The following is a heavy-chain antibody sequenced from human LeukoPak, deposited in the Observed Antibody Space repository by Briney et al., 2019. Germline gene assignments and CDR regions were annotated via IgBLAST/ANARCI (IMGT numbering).Heavy chain of an antibody. V-gene: IGHV1-8*01. D-gene: IGHD6-19*01. Sequence: ASVKVSCKASGYTFTSCDINWVRQATGQGLEWMGWLNPNSGNTGYGQSFQGRITMTRDISIGTAYMELSNLTSEDTAIYYCTRGSSGRRDNWGQGTLVTVSA. CDR2: LNPNSGNT. J-gene: IGHJ4*02. CDR3: TRGSSGRRDN. CDR1: GYTFTSCD.